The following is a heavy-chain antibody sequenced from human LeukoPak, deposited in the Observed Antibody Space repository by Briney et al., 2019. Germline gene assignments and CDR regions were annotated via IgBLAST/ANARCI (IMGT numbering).Heavy chain of an antibody. CDR1: GYTFTNYG. V-gene: IGHV1-18*01. CDR2: LSTNSDDA. Sequence: ASVKVSCKASGYTFTNYGISWVRHAPGQGLEWMGWLSTNSDDANYAQKFQDRVTMTADTSTTTAYVELRSLRSDDTAVYYCVRDWYCSGGSCHNCFDPWGQGTPVTVSS. J-gene: IGHJ5*02. D-gene: IGHD2-15*01. CDR3: VRDWYCSGGSCHNCFDP.